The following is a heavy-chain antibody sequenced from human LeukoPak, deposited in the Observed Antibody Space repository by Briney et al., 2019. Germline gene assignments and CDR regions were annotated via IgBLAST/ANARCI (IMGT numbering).Heavy chain of an antibody. CDR2: INSGGSVT. D-gene: IGHD4-17*01. Sequence: GGSLRLSCAASGFSFSTYIMNWVRQAPGKGLEWVAIINSGGSVTYYADSVRGRFTISRDNAKNSLYLQMNSLRDEDTAVYYRVRDNDDYKDDDFVYAFDIWGQGTMVTVSS. CDR3: VRDNDDYKDDDFVYAFDI. J-gene: IGHJ3*02. CDR1: GFSFSTYI. V-gene: IGHV3-48*02.